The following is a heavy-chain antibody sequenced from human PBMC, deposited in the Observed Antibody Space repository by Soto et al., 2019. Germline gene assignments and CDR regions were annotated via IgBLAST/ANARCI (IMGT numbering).Heavy chain of an antibody. Sequence: PGGSLRLSCEASGFTFSNYGTHWVRQAPGEGLEWVAHISYDGSNEHYTDSVKGRFTISRDNSKNMVFLHMNSLRPEDTAVYHCAKDTYYYDRSGYYTYDHWGQGTQVTVSS. CDR3: AKDTYYYDRSGYYTYDH. D-gene: IGHD3-22*01. V-gene: IGHV3-30*18. J-gene: IGHJ4*02. CDR1: GFTFSNYG. CDR2: ISYDGSNE.